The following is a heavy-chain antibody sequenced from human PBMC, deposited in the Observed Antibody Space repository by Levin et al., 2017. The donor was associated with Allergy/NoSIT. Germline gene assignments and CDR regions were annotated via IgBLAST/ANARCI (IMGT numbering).Heavy chain of an antibody. D-gene: IGHD3-9*01. CDR2: ISRRSSYI. CDR1: TFLFSDYT. V-gene: IGHV3-21*06. CDR3: ARGLKILTTGSLYHNAMDA. Sequence: ETLSLTCAASTFLFSDYTMNWVRQAPGKGLEWVASISRRSSYIYYADSVKGRFTISRDNAKNSVSLQMNSLRAEDTAVYYCARGLKILTTGSLYHNAMDAWGKGTTVSVSS. J-gene: IGHJ6*04.